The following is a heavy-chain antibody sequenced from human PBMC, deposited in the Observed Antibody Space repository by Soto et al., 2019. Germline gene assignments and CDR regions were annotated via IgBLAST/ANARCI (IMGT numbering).Heavy chain of an antibody. CDR2: ISYSGST. CDR1: GGSFSGGGYY. V-gene: IGHV4-31*03. Sequence: NPSETLSLTCTVSGGSFSGGGYYWSWIRQHPGKGLEWMGYISYSGSTKYKPSLQIRITISVDTSKNQFSLRFTSVTAADTAIYFCERTLFCGVVLNSFVIWGQGTLVTVSS. J-gene: IGHJ3*02. D-gene: IGHD3-3*01. CDR3: ERTLFCGVVLNSFVI.